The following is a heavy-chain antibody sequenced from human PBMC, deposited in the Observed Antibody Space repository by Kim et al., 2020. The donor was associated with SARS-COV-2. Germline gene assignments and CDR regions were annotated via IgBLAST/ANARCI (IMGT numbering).Heavy chain of an antibody. J-gene: IGHJ6*02. CDR2: IYYSGST. V-gene: IGHV4-39*01. Sequence: SETLSLTCTVSGGSISSSSYYWGWIRQPPGKGLEWIASIYYSGSTYYNPSLKSRVTISVDTSKNQFSLKLSSVTAADTAVYYCARHGSSSSWSVLNYYYYDGVDGWGHGTTVTVSS. D-gene: IGHD6-13*01. CDR3: ARHGSSSSWSVLNYYYYDGVDG. CDR1: GGSISSSSYY.